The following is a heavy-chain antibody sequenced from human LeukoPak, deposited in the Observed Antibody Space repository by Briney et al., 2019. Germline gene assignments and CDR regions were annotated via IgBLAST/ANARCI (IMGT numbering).Heavy chain of an antibody. Sequence: SETLSLTCTVSGGSISSSSYYWSWIRQPPGKGLEWIGEINHSGSTNYNPSLKSRVTISVDTSKNQFSLKLSSVTAADTAVYYCARVGTKNWNYGSFLYYWGQGTLVTVSS. V-gene: IGHV4-39*07. D-gene: IGHD1-7*01. CDR1: GGSISSSSYY. CDR3: ARVGTKNWNYGSFLYY. CDR2: INHSGST. J-gene: IGHJ4*02.